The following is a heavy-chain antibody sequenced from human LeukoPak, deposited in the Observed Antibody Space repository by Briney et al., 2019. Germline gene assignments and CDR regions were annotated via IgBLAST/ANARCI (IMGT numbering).Heavy chain of an antibody. CDR2: VYYSGST. D-gene: IGHD2-15*01. J-gene: IGHJ4*02. Sequence: SETLSLTCVVSGGSVSGYYWGWIRQPPGRGLEWIGYVYYSGSTNYNPSFQSRITISVDTSRNQFSLQLSSVTAADTAVYYCARIHRYCSGGACYVLDNWGQGTLVAVSS. V-gene: IGHV4-59*02. CDR3: ARIHRYCSGGACYVLDN. CDR1: GGSVSGYY.